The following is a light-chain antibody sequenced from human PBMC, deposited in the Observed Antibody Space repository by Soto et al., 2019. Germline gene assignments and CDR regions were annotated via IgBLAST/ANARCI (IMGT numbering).Light chain of an antibody. CDR3: QQYDSFSVT. J-gene: IGKJ1*01. CDR1: QSVSSN. V-gene: IGKV3-15*01. Sequence: EIVMTQSPATLSVSPGERATLSCRASQSVSSNLAWHQQKPGQAPRLLIYGASTRATGIPARFSGSGSGTEFTLTISSLQPEDFATYYCQQYDSFSVTFGQGTKVDIK. CDR2: GAS.